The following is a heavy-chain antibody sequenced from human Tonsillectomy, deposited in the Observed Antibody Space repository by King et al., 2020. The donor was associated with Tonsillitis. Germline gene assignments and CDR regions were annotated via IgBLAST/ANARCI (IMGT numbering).Heavy chain of an antibody. J-gene: IGHJ4*02. V-gene: IGHV3-23*01. CDR3: AKARSGIPAAGTNY. Sequence: ESGGGLVQPGGSLRLSCAASGFTFSSYAMNWVRQAPGKGLEWVSAIGDSGGSTYYADSGKGRFTISRDNSKNTLFLQMNSLRAEDTAVYYCAKARSGIPAAGTNYWGQGTLVTVSS. CDR2: IGDSGGST. D-gene: IGHD6-13*01. CDR1: GFTFSSYA.